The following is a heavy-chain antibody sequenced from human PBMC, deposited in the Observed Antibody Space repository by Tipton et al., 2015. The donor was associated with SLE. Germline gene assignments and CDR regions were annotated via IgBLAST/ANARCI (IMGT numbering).Heavy chain of an antibody. CDR2: LRYDGSNK. D-gene: IGHD6-13*01. V-gene: IGHV3-30*02. CDR3: AKVGFGYSSSWYSDY. CDR1: GFTFSSYG. J-gene: IGHJ4*02. Sequence: SLRLSCAASGFTFSSYGMHWVRQAPGKGLEWVAFLRYDGSNKNYADSVKGRFTISRDNSKNTLYLQMNSLRAEDTAVYYCAKVGFGYSSSWYSDYWGQGTLVTVSS.